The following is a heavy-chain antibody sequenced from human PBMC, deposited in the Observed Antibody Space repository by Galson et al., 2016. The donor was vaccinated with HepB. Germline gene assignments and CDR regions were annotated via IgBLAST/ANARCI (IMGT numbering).Heavy chain of an antibody. CDR1: GGTLSSYV. D-gene: IGHD3-22*01. CDR2: IIPMFGAP. J-gene: IGHJ4*02. V-gene: IGHV1-69*13. Sequence: SVKVSCKASGGTLSSYVISWVRQAPGQGLEWMGGIIPMFGAPHYAQKFQGRVTITADESTSTAYMDLSSLRSEDTAVYYCARGPDDYQSSGYSVWGQGTLVTVSS. CDR3: ARGPDDYQSSGYSV.